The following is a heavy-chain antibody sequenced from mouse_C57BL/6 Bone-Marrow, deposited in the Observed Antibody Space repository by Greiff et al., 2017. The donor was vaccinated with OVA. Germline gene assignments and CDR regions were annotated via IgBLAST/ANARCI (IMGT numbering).Heavy chain of an antibody. CDR2: IYPGDGDT. D-gene: IGHD2-3*01. J-gene: IGHJ2*01. CDR3: ARLDGYYDYFDY. CDR1: GYAFSSSW. Sequence: QVQLQQSGPELVKPGASVKISCKASGYAFSSSWMNWVKQRPGTGLEWIGRIYPGDGDTNYNGKFTGKATLTAEKSSSTAYMHLSSLTSEDAAVYYCARLDGYYDYFDYWGQGTTLTVSS. V-gene: IGHV1-82*01.